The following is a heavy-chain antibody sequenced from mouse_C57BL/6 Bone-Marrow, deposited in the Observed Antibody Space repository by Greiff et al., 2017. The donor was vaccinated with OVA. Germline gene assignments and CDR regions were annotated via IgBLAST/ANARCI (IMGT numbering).Heavy chain of an antibody. CDR3: ARHGYWYFDV. V-gene: IGHV5-6*01. J-gene: IGHJ1*03. CDR1: GFTFSSYG. Sequence: EVQGVESGGDLVKPGGSLTLSCAASGFTFSSYGMSWVRQTPDKRLEWVATISSGGSYTYYPDSVKGRFTISRDNAKNTLYLQMSSLKSEDTAMYYCARHGYWYFDVWGTGTTVTVSS. CDR2: ISSGGSYT.